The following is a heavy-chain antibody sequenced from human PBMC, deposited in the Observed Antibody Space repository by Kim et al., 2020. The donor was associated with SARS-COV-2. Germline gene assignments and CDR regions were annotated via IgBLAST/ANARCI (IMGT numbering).Heavy chain of an antibody. J-gene: IGHJ4*02. D-gene: IGHD6-13*01. Sequence: ASVKVSCKASGYTFSNYDINWVRQATGQGLEWMGWMNPNSGNTGYTQKFQGRVTLTRNTSISTAFMELSSLRSEDTAVYYCTRAPAWYGNSYHYFDDWGQ. V-gene: IGHV1-8*01. CDR1: GYTFSNYD. CDR3: TRAPAWYGNSYHYFDD. CDR2: MNPNSGNT.